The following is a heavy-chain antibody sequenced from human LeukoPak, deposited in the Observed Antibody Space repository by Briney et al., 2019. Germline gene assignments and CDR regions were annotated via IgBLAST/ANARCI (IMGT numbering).Heavy chain of an antibody. CDR1: GYTFTGYY. Sequence: ASVKVSCKASGYTFTGYYMHWVRQAPGQGLEWMGWINPNSGGTNYAQKFQGRVTMTRDTSISTAYMELSRLRSDDTAVYYCARRGYDSSGYIDYWGQGTLVTVSS. J-gene: IGHJ4*02. V-gene: IGHV1-2*02. CDR2: INPNSGGT. CDR3: ARRGYDSSGYIDY. D-gene: IGHD3-22*01.